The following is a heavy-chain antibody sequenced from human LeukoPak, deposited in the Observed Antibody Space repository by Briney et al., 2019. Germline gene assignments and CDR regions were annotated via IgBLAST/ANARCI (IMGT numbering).Heavy chain of an antibody. Sequence: GGSLRLSCAASGFTFDDYAMHWVRQAPGKGLEWVSGISWNSGSIGYADSVKGRFTISRDNAKNSLYLQMNSLRAEDMALYYCAKDHSSLVQGSLGYWGQGTLVTVSS. CDR3: AKDHSSLVQGSLGY. CDR2: ISWNSGSI. J-gene: IGHJ4*02. CDR1: GFTFDDYA. V-gene: IGHV3-9*03. D-gene: IGHD3-10*01.